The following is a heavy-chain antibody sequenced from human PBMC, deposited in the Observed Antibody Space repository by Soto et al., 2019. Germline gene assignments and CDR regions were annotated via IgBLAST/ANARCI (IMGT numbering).Heavy chain of an antibody. CDR2: IWYDGSNK. CDR1: GFTFSSYG. Sequence: QVELVESGGGVVQPGRSLRLSCAASGFTFSSYGMHWVRQAPGKGLEWVAVIWYDGSNKYYADSVKGRFTISRDNSKKTLYLQMNSLRAEDTAVYYCARGNGQQLVYFDYWGQGTLVTVSS. V-gene: IGHV3-33*01. J-gene: IGHJ4*02. CDR3: ARGNGQQLVYFDY. D-gene: IGHD6-13*01.